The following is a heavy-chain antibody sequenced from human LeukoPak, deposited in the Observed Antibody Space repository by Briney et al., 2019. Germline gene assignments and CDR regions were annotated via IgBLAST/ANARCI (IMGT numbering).Heavy chain of an antibody. D-gene: IGHD6-19*01. CDR2: INHSGST. Sequence: GSLRLSCVVSGFTFSNYGMTWVRQPPGKGLEWIGEINHSGSTYCNPSLKSRVTISVDTSMKQFSLKLSSVTAADTAVYYCARGVRIAVADPHLDYWGQGTLVTVSA. CDR3: ARGVRIAVADPHLDY. V-gene: IGHV4-34*01. CDR1: GFTFSNYG. J-gene: IGHJ4*02.